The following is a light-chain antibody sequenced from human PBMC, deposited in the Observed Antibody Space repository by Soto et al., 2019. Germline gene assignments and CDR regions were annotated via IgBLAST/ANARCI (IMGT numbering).Light chain of an antibody. CDR1: QSISTE. Sequence: EIAMTQSPATLSVSPGERATLSCRASQSISTELAWYQQIPGQPPRLLIYSASTRATGVPARFTGSGSGSEFTLTISGLQSEDFAVYYCHQYGSSPYTFGQGTKLEI. V-gene: IGKV3-15*01. CDR3: HQYGSSPYT. CDR2: SAS. J-gene: IGKJ2*01.